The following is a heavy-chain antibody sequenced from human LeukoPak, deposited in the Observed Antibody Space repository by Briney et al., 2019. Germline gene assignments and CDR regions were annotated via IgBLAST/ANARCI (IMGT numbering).Heavy chain of an antibody. CDR1: GFTFSNYA. Sequence: GGSLRLSCAASGFTFSNYAMSWVRQAPGKGLQWVSTISGSVSSTYYADSVKGRFTISRDNSKNTLYLQMNSLRAEDTAEYYCARGPSRYYFDYWGQGTLVTVSS. CDR3: ARGPSRYYFDY. D-gene: IGHD2-2*01. J-gene: IGHJ4*02. CDR2: ISGSVSST. V-gene: IGHV3-23*01.